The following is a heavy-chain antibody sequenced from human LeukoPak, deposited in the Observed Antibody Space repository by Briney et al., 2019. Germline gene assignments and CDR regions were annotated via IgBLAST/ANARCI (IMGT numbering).Heavy chain of an antibody. CDR1: GFPFSSYG. CDR3: AKDLNTEVMQYFDY. V-gene: IGHV3-30*02. J-gene: IGHJ4*02. Sequence: AGGPLRLSCTGSGFPFSSYGMRWVRQTPSRGLEGVAFMRYDGKTEYHADSVKGRFTIAREDSHSTVHLHMKDLRPDDAAVYFCAKDLNTEVMQYFDYWGQGTLVSVSS. D-gene: IGHD2-21*01. CDR2: MRYDGKTE.